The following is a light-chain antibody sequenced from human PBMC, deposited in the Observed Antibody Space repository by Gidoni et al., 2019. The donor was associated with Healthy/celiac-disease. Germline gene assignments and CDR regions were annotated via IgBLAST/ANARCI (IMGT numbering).Light chain of an antibody. CDR2: KDS. V-gene: IGLV3-25*03. CDR1: ALPKQY. J-gene: IGLJ3*02. CDR3: QSADSSGTYPRV. Sequence: SSELTQPPSVSVSPGQTARITCSGDALPKQYAYWYQQKPGQAPVLVIYKDSERPPGIPGRFSGSSSGTTGTLTISGVQAEDEADYYCQSADSSGTYPRVFGGGTKLTVL.